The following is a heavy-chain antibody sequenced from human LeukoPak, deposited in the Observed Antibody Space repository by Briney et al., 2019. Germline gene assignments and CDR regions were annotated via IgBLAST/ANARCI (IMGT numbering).Heavy chain of an antibody. CDR3: ARDFYINDSGAFDI. CDR1: GYTFTGYY. J-gene: IGHJ3*02. V-gene: IGHV1-2*02. CDR2: VNPNSGDT. D-gene: IGHD4-11*01. Sequence: ASVKVSCKASGYTFTGYYMHWVRQAPGQGLEWMGWVNPNSGDTNYAQKFQGRVTMTRDTSTTTAYMELSSLRSDDTAVYYCARDFYINDSGAFDIWGQGTMVTVSS.